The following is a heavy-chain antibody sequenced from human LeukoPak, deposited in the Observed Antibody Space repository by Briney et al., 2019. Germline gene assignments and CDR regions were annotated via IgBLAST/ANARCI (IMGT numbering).Heavy chain of an antibody. CDR2: IRSKAYGGTT. Sequence: GGSLRLSCTASGFTFGDYAMSWFRQAPGKGLEWVGFIRSKAYGGTTKNAASVKGRFTISRDDSRSIAYLQMNSLKTEDTAVYYCTRRYNYDSSGYYYVRDAFDIWGQGTMVTVSS. CDR1: GFTFGDYA. D-gene: IGHD3-22*01. V-gene: IGHV3-49*03. J-gene: IGHJ3*02. CDR3: TRRYNYDSSGYYYVRDAFDI.